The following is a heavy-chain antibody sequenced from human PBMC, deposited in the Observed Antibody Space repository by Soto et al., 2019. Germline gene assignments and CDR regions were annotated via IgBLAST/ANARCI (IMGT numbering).Heavy chain of an antibody. Sequence: SETLSLTCTVSGVSISSYYWIWIRQPPGKGLEWIGFVYYSGSTYYNPSLKSRVIISVDTSKKQFSLKLSPVTAADTAVYYCARDAALKWFDPWGQGTLVTVSS. V-gene: IGHV4-59*06. D-gene: IGHD2-15*01. CDR3: ARDAALKWFDP. CDR2: VYYSGST. CDR1: GVSISSYY. J-gene: IGHJ5*02.